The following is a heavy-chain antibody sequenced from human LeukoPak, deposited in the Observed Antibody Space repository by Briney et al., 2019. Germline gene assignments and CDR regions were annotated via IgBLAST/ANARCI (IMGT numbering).Heavy chain of an antibody. Sequence: GGSLRLSCAASGFTFSSYAMHWVRQAPGKGLEWVAVISYDGSNKYYADSVKGRFTISRDNSKNTLYLQMNSLRAEDTAVYYCARDSADPYDFWSGSAPQAFDIWGQGTMVTVSS. CDR1: GFTFSSYA. CDR3: ARDSADPYDFWSGSAPQAFDI. J-gene: IGHJ3*02. D-gene: IGHD3-3*01. CDR2: ISYDGSNK. V-gene: IGHV3-30-3*01.